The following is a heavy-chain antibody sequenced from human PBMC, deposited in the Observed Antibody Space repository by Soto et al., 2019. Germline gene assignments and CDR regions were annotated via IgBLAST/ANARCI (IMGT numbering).Heavy chain of an antibody. Sequence: APVKVASKACGGSVSSFPITWVRQAPGQGLEWMGWISAYNGNTNYAQKLQGRVTMTTDTSTSTAYMELRSLRSDDTAVYYCARDSPPPREWGQGTLVTVS. CDR2: ISAYNGNT. J-gene: IGHJ4*02. CDR3: ARDSPPPRE. CDR1: GGSVSSFP. V-gene: IGHV1-18*01.